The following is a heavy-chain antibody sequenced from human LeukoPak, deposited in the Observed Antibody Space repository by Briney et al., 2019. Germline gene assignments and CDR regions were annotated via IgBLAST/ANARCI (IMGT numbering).Heavy chain of an antibody. Sequence: GESLKISCKGSGYSFTNYWIGWVRQMPGKGLEWMGIIHPGDSDTRYSPSFQGQVTFSADRSISTAYLHWSSLKASDTAMYYCARLGGSPWSPFDSWGRGTLVIVSS. CDR1: GYSFTNYW. CDR3: ARLGGSPWSPFDS. J-gene: IGHJ4*02. D-gene: IGHD6-13*01. CDR2: IHPGDSDT. V-gene: IGHV5-51*01.